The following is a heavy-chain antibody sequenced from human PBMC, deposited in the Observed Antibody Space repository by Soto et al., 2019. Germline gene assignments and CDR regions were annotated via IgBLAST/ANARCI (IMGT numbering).Heavy chain of an antibody. J-gene: IGHJ6*02. V-gene: IGHV5-51*01. CDR3: ARVPAAGGATQYYYYYGMDG. CDR1: GYSFTGYW. D-gene: IGHD6-13*01. CDR2: IYPGDSDT. Sequence: PGESLKISCKGSGYSFTGYWIGWVRQMPGKGLEWMGIIYPGDSDTRYSPSFQGQVTISADKSISTAYLQWSSLKASDTAMYYCARVPAAGGATQYYYYYGMDGWGQGTTVTVSS.